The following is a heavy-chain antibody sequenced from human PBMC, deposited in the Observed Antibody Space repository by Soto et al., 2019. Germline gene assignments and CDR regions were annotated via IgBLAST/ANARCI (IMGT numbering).Heavy chain of an antibody. CDR1: GGSISSYY. Sequence: PSETLSLTCTVSGGSISSYYWSWIRQPPGKGLEWIGYIYYSGSTYYNPSLKSRVTISVDTSKNQFSLKLSSVTAADTAVYYCARGRDFWSGYYTYWGQGTLVTVSS. J-gene: IGHJ4*02. V-gene: IGHV4-59*08. CDR3: ARGRDFWSGYYTY. CDR2: IYYSGST. D-gene: IGHD3-3*01.